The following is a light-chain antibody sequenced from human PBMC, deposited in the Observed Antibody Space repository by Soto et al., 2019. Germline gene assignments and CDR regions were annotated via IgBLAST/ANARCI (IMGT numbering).Light chain of an antibody. CDR2: GSS. V-gene: IGKV3-20*01. J-gene: IGKJ5*01. CDR1: QSITSSY. Sequence: IVLTQSPGTLSLSPGERATLSCRASQSITSSYLAWYQQKPGQAPRLLIYGSSSRATGIPDRFSGSGSGTDFTLAISRLEPEDFAVFYCQQYGSSPITFGQGTRLEIK. CDR3: QQYGSSPIT.